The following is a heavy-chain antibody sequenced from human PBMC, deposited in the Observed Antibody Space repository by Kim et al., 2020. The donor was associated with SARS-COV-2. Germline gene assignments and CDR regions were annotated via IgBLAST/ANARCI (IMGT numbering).Heavy chain of an antibody. D-gene: IGHD5-12*01. CDR3: ARGALYSGYAFH. Sequence: YYADSVKGRFTISRDNSKNTLYLQMNSLRAEDTAVYYCARGALYSGYAFHWGQGTLVTVSS. J-gene: IGHJ4*02. V-gene: IGHV3-66*01.